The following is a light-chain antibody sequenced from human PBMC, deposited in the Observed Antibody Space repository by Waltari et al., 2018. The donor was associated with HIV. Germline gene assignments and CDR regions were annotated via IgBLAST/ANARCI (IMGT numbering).Light chain of an antibody. V-gene: IGLV3-21*04. J-gene: IGLJ3*02. Sequence: SYVLAQPPSVSVAPGKPATITCGGDNIGGKSVHWYQQKAAQAPVLVIYYDVDRPSGIPERFSGSNTGNTATLTISRVEAGDEADYYCQVWDRSSDHLVFGGGTKLTVL. CDR1: NIGGKS. CDR3: QVWDRSSDHLV. CDR2: YDV.